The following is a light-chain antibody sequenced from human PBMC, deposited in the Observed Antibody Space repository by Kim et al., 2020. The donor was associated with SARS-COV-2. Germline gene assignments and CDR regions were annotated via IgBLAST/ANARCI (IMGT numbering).Light chain of an antibody. CDR3: SAWDSSLSAWV. V-gene: IGLV10-54*04. Sequence: RQTATLTCTGNSNNVGYEGAAWLQQHQGHPPKLLSYRNNNRPSGISDRFSASRSGNTASLTITGLQPEDETDYYCSAWDSSLSAWVFGGGTQLTVL. CDR2: RNN. CDR1: SNNVGYEG. J-gene: IGLJ3*02.